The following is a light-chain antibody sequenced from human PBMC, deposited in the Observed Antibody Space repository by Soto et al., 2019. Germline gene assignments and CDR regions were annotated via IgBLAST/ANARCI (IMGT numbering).Light chain of an antibody. CDR1: SSDVGADII. J-gene: IGLJ1*01. CDR2: DVN. V-gene: IGLV2-8*01. Sequence: QSVLTQPPSASGSPGPSVTISCTGTSSDVGADIIVSWYQQHPGKAPKLMVYDVNRRPPGVPDRFFGSKSGNAASLTVSGLQPEDEPDYYCVSFAGGTYVFGTGTKVTV. CDR3: VSFAGGTYV.